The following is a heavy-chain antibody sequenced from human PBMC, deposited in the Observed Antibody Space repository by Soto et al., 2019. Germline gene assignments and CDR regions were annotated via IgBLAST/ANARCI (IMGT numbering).Heavy chain of an antibody. CDR2: ISGSGEST. J-gene: IGHJ4*02. CDR3: AKDRWNYDYFDF. V-gene: IGHV3-23*01. CDR1: GFTFSSCA. Sequence: PGGSLRLSCAASGFTFSSCAMNWVHQAPGKGLEWVSTISGSGESTYYADSVKGRFTISRDNSKSTLYLQMNSLRAEDTAVYYCAKDRWNYDYFDFWGQGTLVTVSS. D-gene: IGHD1-7*01.